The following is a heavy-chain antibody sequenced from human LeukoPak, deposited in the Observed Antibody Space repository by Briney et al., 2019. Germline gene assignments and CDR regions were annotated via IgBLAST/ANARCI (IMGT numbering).Heavy chain of an antibody. CDR2: IYTSGNT. D-gene: IGHD3-22*01. V-gene: IGHV4-4*07. Sequence: SETLSLTCTVSGGSISSYYWSWIRQPAGKGLEWIGRIYTSGNTNYNPSLKSRVTMSVDTSKNQFSLKLSSVTAADTAAYYCAREGQGSGYDWFDPWGQGTLVTVSS. CDR1: GGSISSYY. J-gene: IGHJ5*02. CDR3: AREGQGSGYDWFDP.